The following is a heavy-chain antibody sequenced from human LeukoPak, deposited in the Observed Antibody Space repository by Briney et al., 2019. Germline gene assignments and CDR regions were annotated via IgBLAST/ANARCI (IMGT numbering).Heavy chain of an antibody. CDR2: INPNSGGT. Sequence: ASVEVSCKASGYTFTGYYMHWVRQAPGQGLEWMGWINPNSGGTNYAQKFQGRVTMTRDTSISTAYMELSRLRSDDTAVYYCARVQEEIDYDHYGYWGQGTLVTVSS. J-gene: IGHJ4*02. D-gene: IGHD4-17*01. CDR3: ARVQEEIDYDHYGY. V-gene: IGHV1-2*02. CDR1: GYTFTGYY.